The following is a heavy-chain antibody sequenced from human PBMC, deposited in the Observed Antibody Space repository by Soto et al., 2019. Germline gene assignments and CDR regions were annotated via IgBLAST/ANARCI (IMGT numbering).Heavy chain of an antibody. J-gene: IGHJ3*02. V-gene: IGHV3-7*03. Sequence: GGSLSLSCAASGFTFSSYWMSWVRQAPGKGLEWVANIKQDGSEKYYVDSVKGRFTISRDNAKNSLYLQMNSLRAEDTAVYYCASVLYDSSGYYIWDWADAFDIWGQGTMGTVS. CDR3: ASVLYDSSGYYIWDWADAFDI. CDR1: GFTFSSYW. D-gene: IGHD3-22*01. CDR2: IKQDGSEK.